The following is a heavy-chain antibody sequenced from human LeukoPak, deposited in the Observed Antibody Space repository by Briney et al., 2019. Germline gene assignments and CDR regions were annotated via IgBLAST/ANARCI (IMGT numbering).Heavy chain of an antibody. CDR2: ISSSSSYI. CDR1: GFTFSSYS. Sequence: GGSLRLSCAASGFTFSSYSMNWVRQAPGKGLEWVSSISSSSSYIYYADSVKGRFTISRDNAKNSLYLQMNSLRAEDTAVYYCARDWTRSVQDDFWSGYLVSYGMDVWGQGTTVTVSS. V-gene: IGHV3-21*01. CDR3: ARDWTRSVQDDFWSGYLVSYGMDV. J-gene: IGHJ6*02. D-gene: IGHD3-3*01.